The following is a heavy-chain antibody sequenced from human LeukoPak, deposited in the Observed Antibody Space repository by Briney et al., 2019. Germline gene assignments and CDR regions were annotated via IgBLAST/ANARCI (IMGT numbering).Heavy chain of an antibody. Sequence: SETLSLTCTVSGVSIRSSNSYWGWIRQPPGKGLEWIGEINHSGSTNYNPSLKSRVTISVDTSKNQFSLKLSSVTAADTAVYYCARPSSTYSSSWYFDYWGQGTLVTVSS. CDR1: GVSIRSSNSY. D-gene: IGHD6-13*01. J-gene: IGHJ4*02. CDR3: ARPSSTYSSSWYFDY. V-gene: IGHV4-39*07. CDR2: INHSGST.